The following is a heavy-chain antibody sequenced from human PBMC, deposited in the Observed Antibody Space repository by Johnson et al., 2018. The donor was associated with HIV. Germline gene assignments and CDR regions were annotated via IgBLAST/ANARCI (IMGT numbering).Heavy chain of an antibody. CDR2: IYSGGST. Sequence: VQLVESGGGLVQPGGSLRLSCAASGFTVSSNYMSWVRQAPGKGLEWVSVIYSGGSTYYADSVKGRFTLSRDNSKNRLYLQMKSLRVEDTAVYYCARDATAAGAAGGVWGQGTMVTVSS. V-gene: IGHV3-66*01. D-gene: IGHD6-13*01. CDR3: ARDATAAGAAGGV. J-gene: IGHJ3*01. CDR1: GFTVSSNY.